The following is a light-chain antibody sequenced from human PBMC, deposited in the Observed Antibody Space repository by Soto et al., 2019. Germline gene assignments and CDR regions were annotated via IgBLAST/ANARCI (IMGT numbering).Light chain of an antibody. Sequence: QSVLTQPPSASGTPGQRVTISCSGSSPNIGSNYVYWYQHLPGTAPKLLIYSDNQRPSGVPDRFSGSKSGTSASLAISGLRSEDEAEYYCAAWDNRLNAHVVFGGGTKLTVL. CDR2: SDN. J-gene: IGLJ2*01. CDR3: AAWDNRLNAHVV. CDR1: SPNIGSNY. V-gene: IGLV1-47*02.